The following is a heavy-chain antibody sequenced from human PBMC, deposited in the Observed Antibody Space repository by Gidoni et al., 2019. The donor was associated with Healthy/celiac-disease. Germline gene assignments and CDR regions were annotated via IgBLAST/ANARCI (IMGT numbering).Heavy chain of an antibody. CDR2: ISVYKGNT. CDR3: ARPASYGSEKNAFDI. J-gene: IGHJ3*02. Sequence: QFQLVQSGAKVQKPVASVKVSCKASCYTFTSYGISWVRQAPGQWLDWMGWISVYKGNTNSAQKLQGRVTMTTDRSTSTAYMELRSLRSDDTAVYYCARPASYGSEKNAFDIWGQGTMVTVSS. D-gene: IGHD3-10*01. CDR1: CYTFTSYG. V-gene: IGHV1-18*01.